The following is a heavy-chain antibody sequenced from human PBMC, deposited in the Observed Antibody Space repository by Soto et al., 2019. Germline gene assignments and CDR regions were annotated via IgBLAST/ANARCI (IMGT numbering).Heavy chain of an antibody. CDR3: ARDMRFDYYGSGSGSGNWFDP. V-gene: IGHV1-18*01. Sequence: QVQLVQSGAEVKKPGASVKVSCKASGYTFTSYGISWVRQAPGQGLEWMGWISAYNGNTNYAQKLQGRVTMTTDTSTSTAYMELRSLRSDDTAVYYCARDMRFDYYGSGSGSGNWFDPWGQGTLVTVSS. J-gene: IGHJ5*02. D-gene: IGHD3-10*01. CDR1: GYTFTSYG. CDR2: ISAYNGNT.